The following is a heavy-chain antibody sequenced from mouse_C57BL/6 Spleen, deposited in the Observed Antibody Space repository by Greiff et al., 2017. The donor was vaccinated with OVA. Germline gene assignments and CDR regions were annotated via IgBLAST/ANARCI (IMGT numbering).Heavy chain of an antibody. V-gene: IGHV1-4*01. J-gene: IGHJ3*01. D-gene: IGHD5-2*01. Sequence: QVQLQQSGAELARPGASVKMSCKASGYTFTSYTMHWVKQRPGQGLAWIGYINPSSGYTKYNQKFKDKATLTADKSSSTAYMQLSSLTSEDSAVYYCASPPGEYAYWGQGTLVTVSA. CDR3: ASPPGEYAY. CDR1: GYTFTSYT. CDR2: INPSSGYT.